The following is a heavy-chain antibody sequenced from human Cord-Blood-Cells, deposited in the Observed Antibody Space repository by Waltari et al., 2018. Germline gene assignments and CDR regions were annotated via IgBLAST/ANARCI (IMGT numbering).Heavy chain of an antibody. D-gene: IGHD3-10*01. J-gene: IGHJ6*02. CDR1: GLPFSSYG. V-gene: IGHV3-33*01. CDR3: ASLRYGSGSYYYYGMDV. Sequence: QVQLVESGGGVVQPGRSLRLSCAASGLPFSSYGMPLGRQAPGQGLEWGAVIWYDGSNKYYADSVKGRFNISRDNSKNTLYLQMNSLRAEDTAVYYCASLRYGSGSYYYYGMDVWGQGTTVTVSS. CDR2: IWYDGSNK.